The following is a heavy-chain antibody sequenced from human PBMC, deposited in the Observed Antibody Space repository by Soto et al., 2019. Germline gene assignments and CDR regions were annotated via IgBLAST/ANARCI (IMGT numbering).Heavy chain of an antibody. CDR2: INWNSGSI. CDR1: GFTFDDYA. J-gene: IGHJ6*02. Sequence: EVQLVESGGGLVQSGRSLRLSCAASGFTFDDYAMNWVRQAPGKGLEWVSGINWNSGSIGYADSVKGRFTISRDNAKNSLYLQMNSLRAEDTALYYCAKEKGFGGVRKGMDVWGQGTTVTVSS. CDR3: AKEKGFGGVRKGMDV. V-gene: IGHV3-9*01. D-gene: IGHD3-16*01.